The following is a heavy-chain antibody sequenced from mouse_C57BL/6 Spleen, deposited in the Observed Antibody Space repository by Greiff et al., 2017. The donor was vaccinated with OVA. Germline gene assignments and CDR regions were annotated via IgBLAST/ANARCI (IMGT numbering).Heavy chain of an antibody. CDR2: IDPSDSDT. Sequence: QVQLQQPGAELVRPGSSVKLSCKASGYTFTSSWMHWVKQRPIQGLEWIGNIDPSDSDTNHNQKFKDKATLTVDKSSSTAYMQLSSLTSADSAVDYCSRGNYDGYYFDYWGQGTTLTVSS. J-gene: IGHJ2*01. V-gene: IGHV1-52*01. CDR1: GYTFTSSW. D-gene: IGHD2-4*01. CDR3: SRGNYDGYYFDY.